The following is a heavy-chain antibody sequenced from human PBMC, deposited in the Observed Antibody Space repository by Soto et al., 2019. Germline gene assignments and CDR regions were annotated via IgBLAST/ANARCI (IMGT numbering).Heavy chain of an antibody. Sequence: GASGKVYCKASGYPFPGYYMHWVRQAPGQGLEWMGWINPNSGGTNYAQKFQGWVTMTRDTSISTAYMELSRLRSDDTAVYYCARDSLGDYYDSSGLPGDIWGQGTMVTVS. V-gene: IGHV1-2*04. CDR2: INPNSGGT. CDR3: ARDSLGDYYDSSGLPGDI. J-gene: IGHJ3*02. D-gene: IGHD3-22*01. CDR1: GYPFPGYY.